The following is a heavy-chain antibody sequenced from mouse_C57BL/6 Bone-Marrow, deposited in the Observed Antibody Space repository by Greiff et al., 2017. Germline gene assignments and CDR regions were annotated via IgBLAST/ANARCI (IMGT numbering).Heavy chain of an antibody. D-gene: IGHD1-1*01. J-gene: IGHJ1*01. Sequence: EVQLVESGGGLVQPGGSLRLSCATSGFTFSDVYMEWVRQTPGKRLEWIAASRNKANDYTTEYSASVKGRFIGSRDTSQSILYLQMNALRAEDTAIYYCARDYYGSSYWYFDVWGAGTTVTVSS. CDR3: ARDYYGSSYWYFDV. CDR1: GFTFSDVY. V-gene: IGHV7-1*02. CDR2: SRNKANDYTT.